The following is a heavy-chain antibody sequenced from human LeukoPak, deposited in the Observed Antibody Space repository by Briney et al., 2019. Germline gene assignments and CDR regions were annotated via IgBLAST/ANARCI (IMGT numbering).Heavy chain of an antibody. Sequence: GRSLRLSCAASGFSFSNFGMHWVRQAPGKGLEWVAVISHDGSLKYYLDSVKGRFTISRDNSKNTLYLQMDSLRVGDTAVYYCAKKNSYGSGAGDPLDVWGHGTLVTASS. CDR1: GFSFSNFG. D-gene: IGHD3-10*01. J-gene: IGHJ3*01. CDR3: AKKNSYGSGAGDPLDV. CDR2: ISHDGSLK. V-gene: IGHV3-30*18.